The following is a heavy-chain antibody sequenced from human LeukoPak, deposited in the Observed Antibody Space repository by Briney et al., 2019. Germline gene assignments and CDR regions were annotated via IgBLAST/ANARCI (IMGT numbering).Heavy chain of an antibody. D-gene: IGHD1-26*01. CDR1: GFIFSNYW. Sequence: RPGGSLRLSCAASGFIFSNYWMSWVRQAPGKGLEWVSGINWNGGSTGYADSVKGRFTISRDNAKNSLYLQMNSLRAEDTALYYCARDSAGWSYYGYWGQGTLVTVSS. CDR3: ARDSAGWSYYGY. V-gene: IGHV3-20*04. J-gene: IGHJ4*02. CDR2: INWNGGST.